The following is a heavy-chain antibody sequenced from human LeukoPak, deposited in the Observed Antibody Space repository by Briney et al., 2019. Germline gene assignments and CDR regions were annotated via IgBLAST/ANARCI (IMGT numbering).Heavy chain of an antibody. V-gene: IGHV3-30*04. CDR2: ISKDGSMK. CDR1: GFIFSNYA. CDR3: AGESFDI. J-gene: IGHJ3*02. Sequence: GGSLRLSCAASGFIFSNYAMDWVRQAPGKGLEWVAVISKDGSMKYYADSVKGRFTVSRDNSNNTVYLQMNSLKTEDTAVYYCAGESFDIWGQGAMVTVSS.